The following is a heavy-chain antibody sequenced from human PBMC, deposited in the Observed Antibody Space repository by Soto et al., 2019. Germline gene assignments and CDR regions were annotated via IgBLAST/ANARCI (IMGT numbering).Heavy chain of an antibody. CDR2: ISAYNGNT. CDR3: ARDDPTVTPYYYYYGMDV. Sequence: ASVKVSCKASGYTFTSYGISWVRQAPGQGLEWMGWISAYNGNTNYAQKLQGRGTMTTDTSTSTAYMELRSLRSDDTAVYYCARDDPTVTPYYYYYGMDVWGQGTTVTVSS. CDR1: GYTFTSYG. D-gene: IGHD4-4*01. J-gene: IGHJ6*02. V-gene: IGHV1-18*01.